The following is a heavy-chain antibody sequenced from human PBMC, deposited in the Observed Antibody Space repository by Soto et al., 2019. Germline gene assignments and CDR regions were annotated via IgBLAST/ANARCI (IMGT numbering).Heavy chain of an antibody. J-gene: IGHJ4*02. CDR1: GFSLTSRPVG. Sequence: QITLKESGPTRVKPTQTLTLTCSFSGFSLTSRPVGVAWIRQPPGKALECLAVIYWDDDKRYSPSLKSRLTIAKDTSGNQVVLTIAYMDPVDTATYFCAHSGDMNGDWDQGYLDNWGQGILVTVSS. CDR2: IYWDDDK. CDR3: AHSGDMNGDWDQGYLDN. V-gene: IGHV2-5*02. D-gene: IGHD2-21*01.